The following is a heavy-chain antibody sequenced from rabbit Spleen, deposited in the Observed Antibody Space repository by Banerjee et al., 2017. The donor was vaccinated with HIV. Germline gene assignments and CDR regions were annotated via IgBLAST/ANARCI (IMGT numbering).Heavy chain of an antibody. D-gene: IGHD4-1*01. CDR3: VREVAARFHL. J-gene: IGHJ4*01. CDR1: GFDFSAYG. CDR2: IDPIFHIT. V-gene: IGHV1S47*01. Sequence: QEQLMESGGGLVQPGGSLKLSCKASGFDFSAYGVSWVRQASGKGLEWIGYIDPIFHITTYANWVNGRFSISRENTQNTVYLQLNSLTAADTATYFCVREVAARFHLWGPGTLVTVS.